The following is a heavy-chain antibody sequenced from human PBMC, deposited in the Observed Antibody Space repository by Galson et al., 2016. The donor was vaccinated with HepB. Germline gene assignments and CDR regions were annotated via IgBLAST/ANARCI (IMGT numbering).Heavy chain of an antibody. CDR1: GFSFSRYT. CDR3: VRFARGWHGSI. Sequence: SLRLSCAASGFSFSRYTMNWVRQAPGKGLEWISHIESRDDSNTHYAESVKGRFFISRDNAKNSLYLQMNSLREEDTASYYCVRFARGWHGSIWGRGTLVTVSS. V-gene: IGHV3-48*02. D-gene: IGHD1-26*01. CDR2: IESRDDSNT. J-gene: IGHJ4*02.